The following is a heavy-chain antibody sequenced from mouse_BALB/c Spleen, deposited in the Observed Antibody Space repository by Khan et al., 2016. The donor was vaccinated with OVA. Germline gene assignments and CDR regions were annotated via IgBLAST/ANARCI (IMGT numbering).Heavy chain of an antibody. D-gene: IGHD1-1*01. V-gene: IGHV5-9-3*01. CDR3: ARTPGYYSSGYFDY. CDR1: GFTFSNYG. CDR2: ISSGGSYT. J-gene: IGHJ2*01. Sequence: EVELVESGGGFVKPGGSLKLSCAASGFTFSNYGLSWVRQTPEKRLEWVATISSGGSYTYYPDSVKGRFTISRDNAENTLYLQMSSLRSEDTVMYYCARTPGYYSSGYFDYWGQGTTLTVSS.